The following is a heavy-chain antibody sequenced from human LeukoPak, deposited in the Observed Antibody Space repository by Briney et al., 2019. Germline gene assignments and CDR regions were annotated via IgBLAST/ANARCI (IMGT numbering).Heavy chain of an antibody. CDR2: IGGSDDTT. J-gene: IGHJ4*02. D-gene: IGHD2-15*01. CDR3: AKGLVVNDNYFDN. Sequence: PGGSLRLPCAASGFSLRTYAMNWVRQVPGKGLEWVSSIGGSDDTTYYADSVKGRFTISSDYSRNTVPLQMNSLRAEDTAIYFCAKGLVVNDNYFDNWGQGTLVTVSS. V-gene: IGHV3-23*01. CDR1: GFSLRTYA.